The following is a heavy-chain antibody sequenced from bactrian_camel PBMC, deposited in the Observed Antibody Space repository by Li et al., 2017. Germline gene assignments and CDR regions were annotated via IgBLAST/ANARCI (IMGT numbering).Heavy chain of an antibody. CDR3: AAGVRWRERCPRRAMEYHI. J-gene: IGHJ4*01. CDR1: AWTNLDDWA. D-gene: IGHD1*01. CDR2: TSWSGTMT. Sequence: VQLVESGGGSVQPGGSLRLSCVASAWTNLDDWAVGWFRQAPGEEREGVACTSWSGTMTSYADSVNSRFTITQDNAKKTVYLQMSGLKPEDTTMYYCAAGVRWRERCPRRAMEYHIWGQGTQVTVS. V-gene: IGHV3S60*01.